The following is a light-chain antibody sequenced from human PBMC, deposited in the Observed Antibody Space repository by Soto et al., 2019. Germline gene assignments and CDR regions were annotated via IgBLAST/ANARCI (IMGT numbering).Light chain of an antibody. CDR3: QQYGRSPYT. J-gene: IGKJ2*01. CDR1: QSVSSSH. Sequence: ELVLTQSPGTLSLSPGERATLSCRASQSVSSSHLAWYQQRPGQAPRLLIYGASSRATGIPDRFSGSGSGTDFTLTINRLEPEDFAVYYCQQYGRSPYTFGQGTRLDIK. V-gene: IGKV3-20*01. CDR2: GAS.